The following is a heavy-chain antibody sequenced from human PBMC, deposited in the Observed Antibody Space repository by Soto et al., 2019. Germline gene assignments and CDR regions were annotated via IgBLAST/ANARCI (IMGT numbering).Heavy chain of an antibody. V-gene: IGHV5-51*01. Sequence: GESLKISCKATGYSFDTSWIAWVRQKPGKGLEWLGIIYPGDSDTTYNPSFQGQVTFSVEKSITTAYLQWGSLKASDTAMYYCARQIYDSDTGPNFQYYFDSWGQGTPVTVAS. CDR1: GYSFDTSW. J-gene: IGHJ4*02. CDR2: IYPGDSDT. D-gene: IGHD3-22*01. CDR3: ARQIYDSDTGPNFQYYFDS.